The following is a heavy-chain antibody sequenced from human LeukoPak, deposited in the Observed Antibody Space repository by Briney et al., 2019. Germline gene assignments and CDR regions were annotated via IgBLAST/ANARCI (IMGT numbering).Heavy chain of an antibody. CDR3: TTVGDYDYFDY. Sequence: GGSLRLSCAASGFSFNNAWMNWVRQAPGKGPEWVGRIKSKSEGGTTAYAAPLKGKFTISRDHSKKMLYLQINSLKTADTAVYYCTTVGDYDYFDYWGQGTLVTVSS. V-gene: IGHV3-15*07. CDR1: GFSFNNAW. CDR2: IKSKSEGGTT. J-gene: IGHJ4*02. D-gene: IGHD4-17*01.